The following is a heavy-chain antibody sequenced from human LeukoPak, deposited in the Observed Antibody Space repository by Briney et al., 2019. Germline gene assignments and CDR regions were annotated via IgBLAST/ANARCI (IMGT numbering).Heavy chain of an antibody. Sequence: ASVKVSCKASGYTFTGDYMHWVRQAPGQGLEWMGRVNPNSGGTNYAQKFQGRGTMTRDTSISTAYMEMTSLRSDDTAVYYCARDPAIYYESDYYFDNWGQGTLVTVSS. D-gene: IGHD3-22*01. CDR3: ARDPAIYYESDYYFDN. J-gene: IGHJ4*02. CDR1: GYTFTGDY. V-gene: IGHV1-2*06. CDR2: VNPNSGGT.